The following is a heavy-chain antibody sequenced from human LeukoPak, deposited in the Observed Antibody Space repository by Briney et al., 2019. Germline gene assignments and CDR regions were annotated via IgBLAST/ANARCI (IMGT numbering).Heavy chain of an antibody. Sequence: PGGSLRLSCAASGFTFSSCGMNWVRQAPGKGLEWVSYIGTSSSTIYYADSVKGRFTISRDNARNSLYLQMNSLRDEDTAVYYCARHDFGGNSGDYWGQGTLVTVSP. J-gene: IGHJ4*02. CDR2: IGTSSSTI. D-gene: IGHD4-23*01. CDR1: GFTFSSCG. CDR3: ARHDFGGNSGDY. V-gene: IGHV3-48*02.